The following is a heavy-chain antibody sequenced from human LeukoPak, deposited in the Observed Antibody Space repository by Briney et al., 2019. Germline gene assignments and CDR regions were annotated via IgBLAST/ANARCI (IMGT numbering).Heavy chain of an antibody. CDR3: ARDRGQALYYYYGMDV. CDR1: GDSISSYY. Sequence: PSETLSLTCTVSGDSISSYYWSWIRQPAGKGLEWIGRIYTSGSTNYNPSLKSRVTMSVDTSKNQFSLKLSSVTAADTAVYYCARDRGQALYYYYGMDVWGQGTTVTVSS. V-gene: IGHV4-4*07. CDR2: IYTSGST. J-gene: IGHJ6*02.